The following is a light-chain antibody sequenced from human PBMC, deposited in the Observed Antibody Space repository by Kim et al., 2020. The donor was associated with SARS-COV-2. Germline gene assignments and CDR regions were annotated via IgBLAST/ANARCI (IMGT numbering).Light chain of an antibody. CDR2: KVS. Sequence: PASISCRSSQILVYSDGNTYLNWFHQRPGQSPRRLIYKVSNRDSGVPDRFSGGGSGTDFTLQISRVEAEDVGVYYCMQGTHWPFTFGPGTKVDIK. CDR1: QILVYSDGNTY. V-gene: IGKV2-30*01. J-gene: IGKJ3*01. CDR3: MQGTHWPFT.